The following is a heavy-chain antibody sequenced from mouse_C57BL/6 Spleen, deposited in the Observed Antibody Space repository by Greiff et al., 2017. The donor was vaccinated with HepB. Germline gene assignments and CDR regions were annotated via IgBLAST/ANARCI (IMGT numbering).Heavy chain of an antibody. CDR1: GFTFSSYA. Sequence: EVQVVESGGGLVKPGGSLKLSCAASGFTFSSYAMSWVRQTPEKRLEWVATISDGGSYTYYPDNVKGRFTISRDNAKNNLYLQMSHLKSEDTAMYYCARDRDYGQYFDYWGQGTTLTVSS. CDR3: ARDRDYGQYFDY. J-gene: IGHJ2*01. V-gene: IGHV5-4*01. CDR2: ISDGGSYT. D-gene: IGHD2-4*01.